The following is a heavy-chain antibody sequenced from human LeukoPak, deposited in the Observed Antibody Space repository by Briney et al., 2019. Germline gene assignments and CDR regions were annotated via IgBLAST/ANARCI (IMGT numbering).Heavy chain of an antibody. V-gene: IGHV3-21*01. Sequence: GGSLRLSYAASGFTFSSYSMNWVRQAPGKGLEWVSSISSSSSYIYYADSVKGRFTISRDNAKNSLYLQMNSLRAEDTAVYYCARARFGVVSTWYFDYWGQGTLVTVSS. CDR3: ARARFGVVSTWYFDY. J-gene: IGHJ4*02. CDR1: GFTFSSYS. CDR2: ISSSSSYI. D-gene: IGHD3-3*01.